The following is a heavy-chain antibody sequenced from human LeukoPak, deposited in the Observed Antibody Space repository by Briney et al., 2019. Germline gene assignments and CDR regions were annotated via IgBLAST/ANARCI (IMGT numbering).Heavy chain of an antibody. D-gene: IGHD3-22*01. CDR1: GITLSNYG. V-gene: IGHV3-23*01. CDR3: AKRGVVIRVILVGFHKEAYYFDS. Sequence: GGSLRLSCAVSGITLSNYGMRWVRQAPRKGLEWVAGISDSGGRTNYADSVKGRITISRDTPKNTLSLQMNSLRAEDTAVYFCAKRGVVIRVILVGFHKEAYYFDSCGQGALVTVSS. J-gene: IGHJ4*02. CDR2: ISDSGGRT.